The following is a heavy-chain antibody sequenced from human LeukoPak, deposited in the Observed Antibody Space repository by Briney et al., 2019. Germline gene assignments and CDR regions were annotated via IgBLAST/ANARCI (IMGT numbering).Heavy chain of an antibody. CDR1: GGSISSYY. CDR3: ARDKGWDYGSGSYYNV. V-gene: IGHV4-59*01. Sequence: SETLSLTCTVSGGSISSYYWGWIRQPPGKGLEWIGYIYYSGSTNYNPSLKSRVTISVDTSKNQFSLKLSSVTAADTAVYYCARDKGWDYGSGSYYNVWGQGTLVTVSS. D-gene: IGHD3-10*01. J-gene: IGHJ4*02. CDR2: IYYSGST.